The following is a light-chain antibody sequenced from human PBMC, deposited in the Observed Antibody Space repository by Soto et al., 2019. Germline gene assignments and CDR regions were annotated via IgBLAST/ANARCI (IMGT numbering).Light chain of an antibody. Sequence: EVVMTQSPATLSVSPGERATLSCRASQSVRTNLAWYQQKPGQAPRLLIYGISTRATGIPARFSGSGSGTEFTLTISSLQSEDFALYYCQQYYNWPPWTFGQGTKVEIK. CDR2: GIS. J-gene: IGKJ1*01. V-gene: IGKV3-15*01. CDR1: QSVRTN. CDR3: QQYYNWPPWT.